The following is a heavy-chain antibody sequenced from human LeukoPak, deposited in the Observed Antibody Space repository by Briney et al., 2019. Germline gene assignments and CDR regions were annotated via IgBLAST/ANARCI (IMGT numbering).Heavy chain of an antibody. D-gene: IGHD4-11*01. Sequence: PGGSLRLSCVASGFAFSSYWMSWVRQAPGMGLELVANISPDGSAEDYVDSVRGRFAISRDNAKRSLYLQMNSLSPEDTAVYYCANQAYSQFDYWGQGTLVSVSS. CDR2: ISPDGSAE. CDR1: GFAFSSYW. J-gene: IGHJ4*02. CDR3: ANQAYSQFDY. V-gene: IGHV3-7*01.